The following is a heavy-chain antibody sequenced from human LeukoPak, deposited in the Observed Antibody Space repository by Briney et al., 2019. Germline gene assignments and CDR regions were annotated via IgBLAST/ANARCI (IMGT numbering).Heavy chain of an antibody. CDR2: INPSGGST. Sequence: ASVKVSCKASGYTFTSYYMHWVRQAPGQGLEWMGIINPSGGSTSYAQKFQGRVTMTRDTSTSTVYMELSSLRSEDTAVYYCARSYYYDSSGYYFFDYWGQGTLVTVSS. CDR3: ARSYYYDSSGYYFFDY. V-gene: IGHV1-46*01. CDR1: GYTFTSYY. D-gene: IGHD3-22*01. J-gene: IGHJ4*02.